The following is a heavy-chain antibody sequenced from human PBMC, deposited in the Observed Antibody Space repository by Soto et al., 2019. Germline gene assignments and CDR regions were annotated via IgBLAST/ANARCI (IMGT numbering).Heavy chain of an antibody. CDR3: ARCGVTMVRGVIGTNWFGP. J-gene: IGHJ5*02. D-gene: IGHD3-10*01. CDR1: GGTFSSYA. Sequence: QVQLVQSGAEVKKPGSSVKVSCKASGGTFSSYAISWVRQAPGQGLEWMGGIIPIFGTANYAQKFQGRVTITADESTSTAYMELSSLRSEDTAVYYCARCGVTMVRGVIGTNWFGPWGQGTLVTVSS. V-gene: IGHV1-69*01. CDR2: IIPIFGTA.